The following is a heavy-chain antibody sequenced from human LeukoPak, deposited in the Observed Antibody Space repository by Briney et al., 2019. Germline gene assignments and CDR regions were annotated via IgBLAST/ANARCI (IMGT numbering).Heavy chain of an antibody. CDR2: IDYRGNT. J-gene: IGHJ6*03. Sequence: PSETLSLTCAVSGDSINTHYWNWIRQPPGKGLEWMGYIDYRGNTNYIPSLKSRLSISVDTSKNQVSLNLRSVTAADTAVYFCARQFGGVIVEYYYMAVSGKGTTVTVSS. CDR1: GDSINTHY. D-gene: IGHD3-16*02. V-gene: IGHV4-59*11. CDR3: ARQFGGVIVEYYYMAV.